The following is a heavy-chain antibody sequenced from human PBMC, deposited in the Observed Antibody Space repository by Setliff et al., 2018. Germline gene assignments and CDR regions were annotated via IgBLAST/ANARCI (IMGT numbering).Heavy chain of an antibody. Sequence: PGGSLRLSCAASGFTFSDHYMDWVRQAPGKGLEWVGRTRNKANGYTTRYAASVKGRFTISRDFATNSLHLQMTSLSAEDTAVDYCARRLPYFGMDVWGQGTTVTVSS. J-gene: IGHJ6*02. CDR2: TRNKANGYTT. V-gene: IGHV3-72*01. CDR1: GFTFSDHY. CDR3: ARRLPYFGMDV. D-gene: IGHD2-15*01.